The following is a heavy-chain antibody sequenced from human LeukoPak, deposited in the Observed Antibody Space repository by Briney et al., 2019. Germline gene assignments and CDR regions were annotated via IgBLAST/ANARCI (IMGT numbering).Heavy chain of an antibody. D-gene: IGHD4-17*01. CDR1: XXXXXSXX. Sequence: PGGSLXXXXXAXXXXXXSXXMSWVXQAPGKGLEWVSTISGSGGTTNYADSVKGRFTFSRDNSRNMVHLQMNSLRAEDTAVYYCAKDLPDYGDYIEGYWGQGTLVTVSS. CDR2: ISGSGGTT. V-gene: IGHV3-23*01. J-gene: IGHJ4*02. CDR3: AKDLPDYGDYIEGY.